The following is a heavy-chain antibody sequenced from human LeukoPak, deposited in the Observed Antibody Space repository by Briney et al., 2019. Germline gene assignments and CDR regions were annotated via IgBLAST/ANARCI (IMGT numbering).Heavy chain of an antibody. CDR3: ASRSVDTAMFGILDTGFFDC. CDR2: INHSGST. V-gene: IGHV4-34*01. CDR1: GGSFSGYY. J-gene: IGHJ4*02. Sequence: SETLSLTCAVYGGSFSGYYWSWIRQPPGKGLEWIGEINHSGSTNYNPSLKSRVTISVDTSKNQFSLKLSSVTAADTAVYYCASRSVDTAMFGILDTGFFDCWGQGTLVTVSS. D-gene: IGHD5-18*01.